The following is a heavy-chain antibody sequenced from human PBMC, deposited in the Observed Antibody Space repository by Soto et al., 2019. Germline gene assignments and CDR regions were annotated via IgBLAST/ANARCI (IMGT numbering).Heavy chain of an antibody. D-gene: IGHD3-22*01. CDR1: GFTFSSYA. Sequence: GGSLRLSCAASGFTFSSYAMSWVPQAPGKGLEWVSAISGSGGSTYYADSVKGRFTISRDNSKNTLYLQMNSLRAEDTAVYYCANTGTSGYLYYYYYGMDVWGQGTTVTVSS. J-gene: IGHJ6*02. CDR3: ANTGTSGYLYYYYYGMDV. V-gene: IGHV3-23*01. CDR2: ISGSGGST.